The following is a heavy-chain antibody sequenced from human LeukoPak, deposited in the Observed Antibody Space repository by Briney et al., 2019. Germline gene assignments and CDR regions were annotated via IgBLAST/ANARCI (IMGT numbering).Heavy chain of an antibody. Sequence: PSETLSLTCNASGDSVTTGLHYYSWIRQHPGEGLEWIVCTHYSVITHYKTSLRSRLIISLYTSKNHVSQKLTSVTAADTAVYYCARGRRGKYSPYFYYHMDVWGTGTPVTVSS. D-gene: IGHD1-26*01. CDR2: THYSVIT. V-gene: IGHV4-31*03. J-gene: IGHJ6*03. CDR3: ARGRRGKYSPYFYYHMDV. CDR1: GDSVTTGLHY.